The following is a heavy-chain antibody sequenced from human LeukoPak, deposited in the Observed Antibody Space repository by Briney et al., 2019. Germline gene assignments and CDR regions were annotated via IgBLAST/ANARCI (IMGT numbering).Heavy chain of an antibody. CDR1: GYTFTGYY. D-gene: IGHD1-26*01. Sequence: ASVKVSCKASGYTFTGYYMHWVRQAPGQGLEWMGWLNPKRGGTNYAQKFQGRVTMTRDTSITTAYLELSRLTSDDTAVYYCARDNGMGYYGGSGYFDYWGQGTLVTVSS. J-gene: IGHJ4*02. V-gene: IGHV1-2*02. CDR3: ARDNGMGYYGGSGYFDY. CDR2: LNPKRGGT.